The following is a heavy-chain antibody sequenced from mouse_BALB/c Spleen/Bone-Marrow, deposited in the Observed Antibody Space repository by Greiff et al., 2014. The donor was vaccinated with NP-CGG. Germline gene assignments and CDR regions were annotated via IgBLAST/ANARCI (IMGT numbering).Heavy chain of an antibody. V-gene: IGHV1-14*01. Sequence: EVQLQQSGPELVKPGASVKMSCKASGYTFTSYVMHWVKQKPGQGLEWIGYINPYNDGTKYNEKFKGKATLTSDKSSSTAYMELSSLTSEDSAVYYCAREAAYYGNYGDDYWGQGTTPTVSS. J-gene: IGHJ2*01. CDR3: AREAAYYGNYGDDY. CDR2: INPYNDGT. CDR1: GYTFTSYV. D-gene: IGHD2-10*01.